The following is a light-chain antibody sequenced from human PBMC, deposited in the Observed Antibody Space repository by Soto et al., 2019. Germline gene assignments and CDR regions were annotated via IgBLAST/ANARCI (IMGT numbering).Light chain of an antibody. CDR1: QSVSSSY. CDR2: DAS. Sequence: EIELTQSPGTLSLSPGERATLSCRASQSVSSSYLAWYQQKPVQAPRLLIYDASSRATGIPDRFSGSGSGTDFTLTISRLQPEDFAVYYCQQYASSPLPFGGGTKVELK. V-gene: IGKV3-20*01. J-gene: IGKJ4*01. CDR3: QQYASSPLP.